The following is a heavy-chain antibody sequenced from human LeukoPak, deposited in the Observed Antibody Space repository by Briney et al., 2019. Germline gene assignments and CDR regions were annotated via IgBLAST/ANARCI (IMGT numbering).Heavy chain of an antibody. J-gene: IGHJ4*02. D-gene: IGHD4-17*01. Sequence: GASVKVSCKTSGGSLSNYGISWVRQAPGQGLEWMGGIIPILGTANYAQKFQGRVTITTDESTSTAYMELNRLRSEDTAVYYCARDRRTMTTCDYWGQGSLVTVSS. CDR3: ARDRRTMTTCDY. V-gene: IGHV1-69*05. CDR2: IIPILGTA. CDR1: GGSLSNYG.